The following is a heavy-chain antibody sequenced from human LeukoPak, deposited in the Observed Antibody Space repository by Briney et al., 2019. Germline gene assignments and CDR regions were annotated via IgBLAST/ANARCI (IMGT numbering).Heavy chain of an antibody. CDR2: IKQDGSEK. J-gene: IGHJ4*02. Sequence: AGGSLRLSCAASGFTFSSYWMSWVRQAPGKGLEWVANIKQDGSEKYYVDSVKGRFTISRDNAKNSLYLQMNSLRAEDTAVYYCAREPSVQLWSIDYWGQGTLVTVSS. CDR1: GFTFSSYW. V-gene: IGHV3-7*01. CDR3: AREPSVQLWSIDY. D-gene: IGHD5-18*01.